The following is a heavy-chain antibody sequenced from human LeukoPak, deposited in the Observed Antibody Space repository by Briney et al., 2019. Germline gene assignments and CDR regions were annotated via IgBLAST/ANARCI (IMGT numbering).Heavy chain of an antibody. CDR3: AKLWYYDFWSGPNWFDP. D-gene: IGHD3-3*01. V-gene: IGHV3-23*01. Sequence: AGGSLRLSCAASGFTFSSYAMSWVRQAPGKGLEWVSAISGSGGSTYYADPVKGRFTISRDNSKNTLYLQMNSLRAEDTAVYYCAKLWYYDFWSGPNWFDPWGQGTLVTVSS. J-gene: IGHJ5*02. CDR1: GFTFSSYA. CDR2: ISGSGGST.